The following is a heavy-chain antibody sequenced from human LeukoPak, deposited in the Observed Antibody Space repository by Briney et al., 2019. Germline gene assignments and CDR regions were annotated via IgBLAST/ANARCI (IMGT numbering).Heavy chain of an antibody. V-gene: IGHV4-61*02. CDR3: ARDPPIYDSSGYWSGDAFDI. CDR1: GGSISSGSYY. J-gene: IGHJ3*02. D-gene: IGHD3-22*01. Sequence: PSETLSLTCTVSGGSISSGSYYWRWIRQPAGKGLEWIGRIYTSGSTNYNPSLNSRVTISVDTSKNQFSLKLSPVTAADTAVYYCARDPPIYDSSGYWSGDAFDIWGQGTMVTVSS. CDR2: IYTSGST.